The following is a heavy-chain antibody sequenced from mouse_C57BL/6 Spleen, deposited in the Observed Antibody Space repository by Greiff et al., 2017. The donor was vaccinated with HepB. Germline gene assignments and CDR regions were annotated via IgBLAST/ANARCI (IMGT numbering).Heavy chain of an antibody. CDR1: GYTFTSYW. CDR3: ARTYQFRYGYFDV. Sequence: VKLMESGAELAKPGASVKLSCKASGYTFTSYWMHWVKQRPGQGLEWIGYINPSSGYTKYNQKFKDKATLTADKSSSTAYMQLSSLTYEDSAVYYCARTYQFRYGYFDVWGTGTTVTVSS. CDR2: INPSSGYT. V-gene: IGHV1-7*01. J-gene: IGHJ1*03.